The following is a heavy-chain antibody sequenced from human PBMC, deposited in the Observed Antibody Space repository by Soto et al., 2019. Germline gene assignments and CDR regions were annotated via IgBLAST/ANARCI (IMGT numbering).Heavy chain of an antibody. CDR2: ISSSSSYI. Sequence: EVQLVESGGGLVKPGGSLRLSCAASGFTFSSYSMNWVRQAPGKGLEWVSSISSSSSYIYYADSLKGRFTISRDNAKNSLYLQMNSLRAEDTAVYYCAREVSKYSGYDFDYWGQGTLVTVSS. CDR1: GFTFSSYS. CDR3: AREVSKYSGYDFDY. J-gene: IGHJ4*02. D-gene: IGHD5-12*01. V-gene: IGHV3-21*01.